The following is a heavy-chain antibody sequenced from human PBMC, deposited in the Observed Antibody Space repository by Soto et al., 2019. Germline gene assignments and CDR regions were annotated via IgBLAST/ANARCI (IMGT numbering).Heavy chain of an antibody. CDR1: GYTLSTYD. V-gene: IGHV1-8*01. CDR2: MDSYTGNT. Sequence: QAQLVQSGAEVKKPGASVKISCKASGYTLSTYDINWVRQAAGQGLEWMGWMDSYTGNTGYAQEFXXSXIXXRDTSINAANMELSSLQSEDTAVYFCATGSQTLDYWGQGTLVTVSS. CDR3: ATGSQTLDY. J-gene: IGHJ4*02.